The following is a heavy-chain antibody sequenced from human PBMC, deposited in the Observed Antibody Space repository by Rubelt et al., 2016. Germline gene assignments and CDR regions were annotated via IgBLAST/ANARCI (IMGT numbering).Heavy chain of an antibody. V-gene: IGHV3-13*01. CDR2: IGTAGDT. J-gene: IGHJ6*02. D-gene: IGHD3-16*02. Sequence: SYDMHWVRQATGKGLEWVSAIGTAGDTYYPDSVKGRFTISRDNSKNTLYLQMNSLRAEDTAVYYCARDRSGMDVWGQGTTVTVSS. CDR3: ARDRSGMDV. CDR1: SYD.